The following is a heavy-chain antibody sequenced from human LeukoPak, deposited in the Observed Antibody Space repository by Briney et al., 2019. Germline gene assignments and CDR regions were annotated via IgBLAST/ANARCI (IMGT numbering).Heavy chain of an antibody. D-gene: IGHD5-24*01. CDR2: IYTSGST. Sequence: PSETLSLTCTVSGGSISSYYWSWIRQPPGKGLEWIGYIYTSGSTNYNPSLKRRVTISVDTSKNQFSLKLSSVTAADTAVYYCARQVPTNNWFDPWGQGTLVTVSS. V-gene: IGHV4-4*09. J-gene: IGHJ5*02. CDR3: ARQVPTNNWFDP. CDR1: GGSISSYY.